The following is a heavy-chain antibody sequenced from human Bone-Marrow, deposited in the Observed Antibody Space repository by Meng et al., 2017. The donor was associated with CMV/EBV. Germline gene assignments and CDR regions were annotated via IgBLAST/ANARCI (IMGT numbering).Heavy chain of an antibody. V-gene: IGHV3-21*01. CDR1: GFTFSSYS. CDR3: ARDNYDFWSGYFPYYYYGMDV. J-gene: IGHJ6*02. D-gene: IGHD3-3*01. CDR2: ISSSSSYI. Sequence: GESLKISCAASGFTFSSYSMNWVRQAPGKGLEWVSSISSSSSYIYYADSVKGRFTISRDNAKNSLYLQMNSLRAEDTAMYYCARDNYDFWSGYFPYYYYGMDVWGQGTTVTVSS.